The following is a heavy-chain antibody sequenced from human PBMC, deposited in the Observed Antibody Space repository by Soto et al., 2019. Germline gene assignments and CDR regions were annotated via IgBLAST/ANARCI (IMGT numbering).Heavy chain of an antibody. CDR2: ISYDGSNK. V-gene: IGHV3-30-3*01. D-gene: IGHD6-19*01. J-gene: IGHJ4*02. CDR1: GFTFSSYA. CDR3: ARDLYSSHFDY. Sequence: GGSLRISCAASGFTFSSYAMHWVRQAPGKGLEWVAVISYDGSNKYYADSVKGRFTISRDNSKNTLYLQMNSLRAEDTAVYYCARDLYSSHFDYWGQGTLVTVSS.